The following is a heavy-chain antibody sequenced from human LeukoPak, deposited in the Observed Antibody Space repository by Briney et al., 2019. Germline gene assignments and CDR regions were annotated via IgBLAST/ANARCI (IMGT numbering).Heavy chain of an antibody. CDR2: IYYSGIT. Sequence: SETLSLTCAVSGASISGSGYYLGWIRQPPGKGLEWIGYIYYSGITNYNPSLKSRVTISVDTSKNQFSLKLSSVTAADTAVYYCARAGRWEGRPHAFDIWGQGTMVAVSS. J-gene: IGHJ3*02. CDR1: GASISGSGYY. V-gene: IGHV4-61*08. CDR3: ARAGRWEGRPHAFDI. D-gene: IGHD1-26*01.